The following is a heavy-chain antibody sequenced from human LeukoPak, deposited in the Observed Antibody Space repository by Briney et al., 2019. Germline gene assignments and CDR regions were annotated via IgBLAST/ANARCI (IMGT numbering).Heavy chain of an antibody. CDR3: ARPPYSSGWYGV. CDR2: ISRAGSTI. Sequence: PGGSLRLSCAASGFTFSSYTMIWVRQAPGKGLEWVSYISRAGSTIYYADSVKGRFTISRDNAQNSLYLQMNSLRAEDTAVYYCARPPYSSGWYGVWGQGTLVTVSS. D-gene: IGHD6-19*01. CDR1: GFTFSSYT. J-gene: IGHJ4*02. V-gene: IGHV3-48*04.